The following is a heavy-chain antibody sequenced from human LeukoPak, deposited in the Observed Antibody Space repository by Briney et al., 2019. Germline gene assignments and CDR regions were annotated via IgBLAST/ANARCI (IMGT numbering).Heavy chain of an antibody. Sequence: SETLSLTCTVSGGSISSYYWSWIRQPPGKGLEWIGYVHYTGSTKYNPSLKSRVTISVDTSKNQFSLKLSSVTAADTAVYFCAREFTGSSFDYWGEGSLVSVCS. J-gene: IGHJ4*02. V-gene: IGHV4-59*01. D-gene: IGHD1-26*01. CDR3: AREFTGSSFDY. CDR1: GGSISSYY. CDR2: VHYTGST.